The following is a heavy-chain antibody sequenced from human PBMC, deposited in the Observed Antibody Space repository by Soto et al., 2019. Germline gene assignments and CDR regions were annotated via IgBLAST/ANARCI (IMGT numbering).Heavy chain of an antibody. D-gene: IGHD4-4*01. CDR1: RYTFISYD. J-gene: IGHJ4*02. V-gene: IGHV1-8*01. Sequence: QVQLVQSGAEVKKPGASVKVSCKASRYTFISYDINWVRQATGQGLEWMGWMNPKSANTGYAQNFQGRVTRTRXXSXSXXYMELSSLRSEDTAVYYCARSPSWETTVTPYYFDYWGQGTLVTVSS. CDR3: ARSPSWETTVTPYYFDY. CDR2: MNPKSANT.